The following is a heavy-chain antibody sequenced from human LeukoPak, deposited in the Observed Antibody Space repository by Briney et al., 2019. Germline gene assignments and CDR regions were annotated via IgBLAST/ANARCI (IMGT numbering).Heavy chain of an antibody. Sequence: GASVKVSCKASGYTFTSYGISWVRQAPGQGLEWMGWISAYNGNTNYARKLQGRVTMTTDTSTSTAYMELRSLRSDDTAVYYCARAKRKSMVRGVIIEGNWFDPWGQGTLVTVSS. CDR2: ISAYNGNT. V-gene: IGHV1-18*04. J-gene: IGHJ5*02. CDR1: GYTFTSYG. D-gene: IGHD3-10*01. CDR3: ARAKRKSMVRGVIIEGNWFDP.